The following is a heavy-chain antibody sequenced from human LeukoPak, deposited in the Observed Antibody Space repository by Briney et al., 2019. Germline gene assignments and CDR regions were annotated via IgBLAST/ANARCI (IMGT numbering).Heavy chain of an antibody. CDR3: AREDSYDYVWGSYPPTNAFDI. CDR1: GGTFSSYA. V-gene: IGHV1-69*06. D-gene: IGHD3-16*01. Sequence: EASVKVSCKASGGTFSSYAISWVRQAPGQGLEWMGGIIPIFGTANYAQKFQGRVTITAGKSTSTAYMELSSLRSEDTAVYYCAREDSYDYVWGSYPPTNAFDIWGQGTMVTVSS. J-gene: IGHJ3*02. CDR2: IIPIFGTA.